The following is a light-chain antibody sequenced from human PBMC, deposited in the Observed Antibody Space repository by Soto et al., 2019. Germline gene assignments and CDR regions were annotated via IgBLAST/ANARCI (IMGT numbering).Light chain of an antibody. CDR3: AVWDDSLNAWV. Sequence: QSVLTQPPSASGTPGQRVTISCSGSSSNIGSNYVYWYQQLPGTAPKLLIYRNNQRPSGVPDRFSGSKSGTSASLAISGLQSEDEADYDCAVWDDSLNAWVFGGGTKLTVL. V-gene: IGLV1-47*01. CDR1: SSNIGSNY. CDR2: RNN. J-gene: IGLJ3*02.